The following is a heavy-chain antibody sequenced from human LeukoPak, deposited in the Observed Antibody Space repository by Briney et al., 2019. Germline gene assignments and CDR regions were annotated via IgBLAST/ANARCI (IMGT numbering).Heavy chain of an antibody. V-gene: IGHV4-61*02. D-gene: IGHD2-2*01. J-gene: IGHJ6*03. Sequence: SQTLSLTCTVSGGSISSGSYYWSWIRQPAGKGLEWIGRIYTSGSTNYNPSLKSRVTISVDTSKNQFSLKLSSVTAAGTAVYYCARADCSSTSCPFLYYYYMDVWGKGTTVTVSS. CDR2: IYTSGST. CDR3: ARADCSSTSCPFLYYYYMDV. CDR1: GGSISSGSYY.